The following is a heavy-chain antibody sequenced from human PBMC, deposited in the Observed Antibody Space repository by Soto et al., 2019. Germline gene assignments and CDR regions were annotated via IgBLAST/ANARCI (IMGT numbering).Heavy chain of an antibody. J-gene: IGHJ4*02. CDR3: ARASIIEAAGLGVN. Sequence: GGSLRLSCAASGFTFSSYWMGWVRQAPGKGLEWVANIKHDGTEKYYVDSVKGRFTISRDNAKNSLCLQMDSLRAEDTAVYYCARASIIEAAGLGVNWGRGTLVTVSS. V-gene: IGHV3-7*01. D-gene: IGHD6-13*01. CDR2: IKHDGTEK. CDR1: GFTFSSYW.